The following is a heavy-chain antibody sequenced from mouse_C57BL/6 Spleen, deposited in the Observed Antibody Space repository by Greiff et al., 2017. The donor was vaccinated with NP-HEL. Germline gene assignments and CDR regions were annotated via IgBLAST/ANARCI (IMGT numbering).Heavy chain of an antibody. J-gene: IGHJ2*01. Sequence: QVQLQQSGAELVKPGASVKLSCKASGYTFTSYWMHWVKQRPGRGLEWIGRIDPNSGGTKYNEKFKSKATLTVDKPSSTAYMQLSSLTSEDSAVYYCARWGSNHHREVYYFDYWGQGTTLTVSS. D-gene: IGHD2-5*01. CDR2: IDPNSGGT. CDR3: ARWGSNHHREVYYFDY. V-gene: IGHV1-72*01. CDR1: GYTFTSYW.